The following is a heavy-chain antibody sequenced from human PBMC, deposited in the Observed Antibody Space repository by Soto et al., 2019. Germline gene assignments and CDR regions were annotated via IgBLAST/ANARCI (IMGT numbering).Heavy chain of an antibody. V-gene: IGHV3-23*01. CDR3: AKDSGHGVQGWLDP. CDR2: IVGSGTTT. D-gene: IGHD4-17*01. Sequence: EVQLLESGGGLVQPGGSLRLSCAASGFTFSSYAMSWVRQAPGKGLEWVSAIVGSGTTTYYADSVKGRFTISRDNSKNTLYLDVNSLRADDTALYYCAKDSGHGVQGWLDPWGQGTLLTVSS. CDR1: GFTFSSYA. J-gene: IGHJ5*02.